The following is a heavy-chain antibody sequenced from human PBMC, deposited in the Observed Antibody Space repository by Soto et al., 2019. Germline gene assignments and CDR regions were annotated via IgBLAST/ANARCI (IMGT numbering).Heavy chain of an antibody. CDR1: GFTFSSYG. V-gene: IGHV3-33*01. Sequence: PGGSLRLSCAASGFTFSSYGMHWVRQAPGKGLEWVAVIWYDGSNKYYADSVKGRFTISRDNSKNTLYLQMNSLRAEDTAVYYCARASGLRPTDFDYWGQGPLVTVSS. D-gene: IGHD5-12*01. J-gene: IGHJ4*02. CDR3: ARASGLRPTDFDY. CDR2: IWYDGSNK.